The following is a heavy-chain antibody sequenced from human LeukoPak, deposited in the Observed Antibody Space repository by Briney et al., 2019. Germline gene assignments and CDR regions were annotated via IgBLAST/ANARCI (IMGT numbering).Heavy chain of an antibody. CDR3: ARDREPDY. CDR2: ISSSSSTI. V-gene: IGHV3-48*01. J-gene: IGHJ4*02. Sequence: GGSLRLSCAASGFTFSSYSMNWVRQAPGKGLEWVSYISSSSSTIYYAASVKGRFTISRDNAKNSLYLQMNSLRAEATAVYSCARDREPDYWGQGTLVTVSS. CDR1: GFTFSSYS.